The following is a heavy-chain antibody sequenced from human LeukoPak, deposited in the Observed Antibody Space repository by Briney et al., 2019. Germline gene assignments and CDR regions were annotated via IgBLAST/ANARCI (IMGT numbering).Heavy chain of an antibody. D-gene: IGHD2-2*01. J-gene: IGHJ4*02. V-gene: IGHV4-34*01. CDR2: INHSGST. CDR1: GGSFRGYY. CDR3: ASTERCSTTCPLDY. Sequence: SETLSLTCAVCGGSFRGYYWSWIRQLPGKGLEWIGEINHSGSTNYNPSLKSRVTISLDTSMKKFSLKLNSVTAADTAVYYCASTERCSTTCPLDYWGQGTLVTVSS.